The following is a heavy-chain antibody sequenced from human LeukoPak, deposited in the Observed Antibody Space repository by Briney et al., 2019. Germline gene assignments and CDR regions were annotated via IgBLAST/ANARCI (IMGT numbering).Heavy chain of an antibody. Sequence: ASVKVSCKASEYTFTGYYVHWVRQAPGQGLEWMGWISPNSDGTNYVQKFQGRVTMTRDMSTSTVYMELSSLRSEDTAVYYCARVGIAAAGTRRYYYYYMDVRGKGTTVTVSS. CDR2: ISPNSDGT. CDR3: ARVGIAAAGTRRYYYYYMDV. V-gene: IGHV1-2*02. CDR1: EYTFTGYY. D-gene: IGHD6-13*01. J-gene: IGHJ6*03.